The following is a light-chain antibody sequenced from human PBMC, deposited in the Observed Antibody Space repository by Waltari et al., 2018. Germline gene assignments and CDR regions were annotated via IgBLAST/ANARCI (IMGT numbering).Light chain of an antibody. CDR1: QTISND. J-gene: IGKJ1*01. V-gene: IGKV1-17*03. CDR3: QQHNSHPRT. Sequence: DIQMTQSPSSLSASVGDRVTITCRASQTISNDLAWYQQKPGKVPKLLIYAASNLESGVPSRFSGSGSGTEFTLIISSLQPEDFATYYCQQHNSHPRTFGQGTKVEIK. CDR2: AAS.